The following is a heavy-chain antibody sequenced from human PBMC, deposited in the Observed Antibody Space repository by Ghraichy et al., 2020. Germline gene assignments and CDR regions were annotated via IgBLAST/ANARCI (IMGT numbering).Heavy chain of an antibody. J-gene: IGHJ6*02. Sequence: SVKVSCKASGGTFSSYAISWVRQAPGQGLEWMGGIIPIFGTANYAQKFQGRVTITTDESTSTAYMELSSLRSEDTAVYYCARTRIGGWPVSNYYYYGMDVWGQGTTVTVSS. CDR3: ARTRIGGWPVSNYYYYGMDV. CDR1: GGTFSSYA. CDR2: IIPIFGTA. V-gene: IGHV1-69*05. D-gene: IGHD6-19*01.